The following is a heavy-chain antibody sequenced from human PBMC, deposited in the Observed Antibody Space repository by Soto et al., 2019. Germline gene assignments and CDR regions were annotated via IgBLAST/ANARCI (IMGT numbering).Heavy chain of an antibody. CDR1: GFTFSSHG. Sequence: QVQLVESGGGVVQPGGSLRLSCAASGFTFSSHGMHWVRQAPGKGLQWVALIWYDGTTKYYGDSVKGRFTISRDNSKNTLYLEMNILRAEDTAVYYCARGVHYHDILPGFYKDYWGQGTLVTVSS. D-gene: IGHD3-9*01. CDR3: ARGVHYHDILPGFYKDY. V-gene: IGHV3-33*01. CDR2: IWYDGTTK. J-gene: IGHJ4*02.